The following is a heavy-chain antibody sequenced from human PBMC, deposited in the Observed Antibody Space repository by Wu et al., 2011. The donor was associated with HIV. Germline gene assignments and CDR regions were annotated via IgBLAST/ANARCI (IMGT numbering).Heavy chain of an antibody. D-gene: IGHD1-26*01. CDR2: ISNSGSYI. Sequence: SYSMNWVRQASEGGGVEWVSSISNSGSYIYYADSVKGRFTISRDNAKNSLYLQMNSLSPEDTAVYYCAKSSGGINVPFDHWGQGTLVTVSS. J-gene: IGHJ4*02. CDR3: AKSSGGINVPFDH. V-gene: IGHV3-21*01. CDR1: SYS.